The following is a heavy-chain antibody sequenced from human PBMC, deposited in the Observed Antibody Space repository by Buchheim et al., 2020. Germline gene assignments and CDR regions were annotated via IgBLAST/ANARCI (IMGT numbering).Heavy chain of an antibody. J-gene: IGHJ4*02. V-gene: IGHV3-49*04. CDR3: TRDLEFDY. Sequence: EVQLVESGGGLVQPGRSLRLSCTASGFTFGDYAMSWVRQAPGKGLEWVGFIRSKAYGGTTEYAASVKGRFPISRDDSKIIAYLQMNSLKTEDTAVYYCTRDLEFDYWGQGTL. CDR1: GFTFGDYA. D-gene: IGHD3-3*01. CDR2: IRSKAYGGTT.